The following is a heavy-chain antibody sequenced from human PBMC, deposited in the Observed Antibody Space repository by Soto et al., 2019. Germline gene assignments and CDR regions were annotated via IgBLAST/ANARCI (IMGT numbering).Heavy chain of an antibody. Sequence: PSETLSLTCTVSGGSVSSGSYYWSWIRQPPGKGLEWIGYIYYSGSTNYNPSLKSRVTISVDTSKNQFSLKLSSVTAADTAVYYCARDRGEQLGPYYYYGMDVWGQGTTVTVSS. V-gene: IGHV4-61*01. D-gene: IGHD6-6*01. CDR3: ARDRGEQLGPYYYYGMDV. CDR1: GGSVSSGSYY. J-gene: IGHJ6*02. CDR2: IYYSGST.